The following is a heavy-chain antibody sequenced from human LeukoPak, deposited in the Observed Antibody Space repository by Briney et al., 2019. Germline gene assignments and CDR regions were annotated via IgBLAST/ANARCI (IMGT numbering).Heavy chain of an antibody. CDR1: GGSISSSSYY. Sequence: SETLSLTCTVSGGSISSSSYYWGWIRQPPGKGLEWIGYIYYSGSTNYKPSLKSRVTISVVTSKNQFSLKLSSVTAADTAVYYCARDSRPAHYYDGSVQDWYFDLWGRGTLVTVSS. CDR2: IYYSGST. D-gene: IGHD3-22*01. V-gene: IGHV4-61*01. CDR3: ARDSRPAHYYDGSVQDWYFDL. J-gene: IGHJ2*01.